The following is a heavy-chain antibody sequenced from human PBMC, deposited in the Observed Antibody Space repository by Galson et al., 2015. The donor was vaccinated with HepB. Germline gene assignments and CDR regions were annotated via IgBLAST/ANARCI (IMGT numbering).Heavy chain of an antibody. Sequence: SLRLSCATSGFRFTKYSISWVRQAPGKGLQWVSAITGGGDWTYYADSVKGRFTTSRDNSRNTVFLLMNSLRVDDTAVYYCAKGAILAATPHYFDYLGQGTLVTVAS. CDR2: ITGGGDWT. J-gene: IGHJ4*02. D-gene: IGHD3-16*01. CDR1: GFRFTKYS. CDR3: AKGAILAATPHYFDY. V-gene: IGHV3-23*01.